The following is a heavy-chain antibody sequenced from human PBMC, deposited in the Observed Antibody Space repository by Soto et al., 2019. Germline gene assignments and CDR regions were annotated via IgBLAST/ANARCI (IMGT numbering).Heavy chain of an antibody. CDR1: GGTFSSYA. CDR3: ARTVLRYFDWSRYYGMDV. J-gene: IGHJ6*02. Sequence: QVQLVQSGAEVKKPGSSVKVSCKASGGTFSSYAISWVRQAPGQGLEWMGGIIPIFGTANYAQKFQGRVTITADESTSTAYMELSSLRSEDTAVYYCARTVLRYFDWSRYYGMDVWGQGTTVTVSS. V-gene: IGHV1-69*12. CDR2: IIPIFGTA. D-gene: IGHD3-9*01.